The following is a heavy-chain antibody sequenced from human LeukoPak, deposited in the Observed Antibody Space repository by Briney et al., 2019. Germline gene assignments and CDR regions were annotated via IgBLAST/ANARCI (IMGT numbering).Heavy chain of an antibody. Sequence: PSQTLSLTCTVSGGSISSYYWSWIRQPPGKGLEWIGYIYYSGSTNYNPSLKSRVTISVDTSKNQFSLKLSSVTAADTAVYYCFFTMVRGVPDYWGQGTLVTVSS. D-gene: IGHD3-10*01. CDR2: IYYSGST. CDR3: FFTMVRGVPDY. V-gene: IGHV4-59*08. CDR1: GGSISSYY. J-gene: IGHJ4*02.